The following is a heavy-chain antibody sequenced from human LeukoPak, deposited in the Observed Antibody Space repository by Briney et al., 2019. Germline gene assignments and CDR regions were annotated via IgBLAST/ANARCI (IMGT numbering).Heavy chain of an antibody. CDR3: ARWEGGSYYDFDY. CDR2: IYASGST. V-gene: IGHV4-4*07. Sequence: PSETLSLTCTVSGGSISDYYWNWIRQPAGKGLEWIGRIYASGSTNYNPSLRSRVTISVDTSKNQFSLKLSSVTAADTAVYYCARWEGGSYYDFDYWGQGTLVTVSS. J-gene: IGHJ4*02. CDR1: GGSISDYY. D-gene: IGHD1-26*01.